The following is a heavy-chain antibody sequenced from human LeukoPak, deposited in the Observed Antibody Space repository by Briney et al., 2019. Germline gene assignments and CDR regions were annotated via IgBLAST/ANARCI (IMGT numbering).Heavy chain of an antibody. Sequence: SETLSLTXTVSGGSISSGDYYWSWIRQPPGKGLEWIGYIYYSGSTYYNPSLKSRVTISVDTSKNQFSLKLSSVTAADTAVYYCASTSSTSCSFDYWGQGTLVTVSS. V-gene: IGHV4-30-4*08. CDR2: IYYSGST. D-gene: IGHD2-2*01. CDR1: GGSISSGDYY. CDR3: ASTSSTSCSFDY. J-gene: IGHJ4*02.